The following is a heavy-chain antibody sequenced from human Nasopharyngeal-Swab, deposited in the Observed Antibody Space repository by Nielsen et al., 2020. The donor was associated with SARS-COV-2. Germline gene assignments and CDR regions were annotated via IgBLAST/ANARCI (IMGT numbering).Heavy chain of an antibody. CDR3: ARGSRFTIFGVVPDYYYGMDV. D-gene: IGHD3-3*01. Sequence: SETLSLTCTVSGGSISSYYWSWIRQPAGEGLEGSGRIYTSGSTNYNPSLKSRVTMSVDTSKNQFSLKLSSVTAADTAVYYCARGSRFTIFGVVPDYYYGMDVWGQGTTVTVSS. J-gene: IGHJ6*02. CDR2: IYTSGST. CDR1: GGSISSYY. V-gene: IGHV4-4*07.